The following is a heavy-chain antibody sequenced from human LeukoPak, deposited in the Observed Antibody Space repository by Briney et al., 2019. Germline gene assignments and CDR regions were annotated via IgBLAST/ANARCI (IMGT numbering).Heavy chain of an antibody. V-gene: IGHV4-59*01. CDR2: IYYSGST. Sequence: PSETLSLTCTVSGGSISSYYWSWIRQPPGKGLEWMGYIYYSGSTNYNPSLKSRVTISVDTSKNQFSLKLSSVTAADTAVYYCARGGYSSSPTSGAFDIWGQGTMVTVSS. J-gene: IGHJ3*02. CDR3: ARGGYSSSPTSGAFDI. CDR1: GGSISSYY. D-gene: IGHD6-13*01.